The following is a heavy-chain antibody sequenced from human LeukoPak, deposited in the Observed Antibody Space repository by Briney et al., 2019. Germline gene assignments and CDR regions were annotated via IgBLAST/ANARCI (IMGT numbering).Heavy chain of an antibody. Sequence: ASVKVSCKASGYTFTGYYMHWVRQAPGQGLEWMGWINPNSGGTNYAQKFQGRVTMTRDTSISTAYMELSRLRSDDTAVYYCAVNSDRYYYYYTDVWGKGTTVTVSS. D-gene: IGHD1-26*01. CDR1: GYTFTGYY. V-gene: IGHV1-2*02. J-gene: IGHJ6*03. CDR2: INPNSGGT. CDR3: AVNSDRYYYYYTDV.